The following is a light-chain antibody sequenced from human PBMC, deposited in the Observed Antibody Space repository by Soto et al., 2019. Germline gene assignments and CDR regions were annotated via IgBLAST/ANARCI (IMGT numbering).Light chain of an antibody. J-gene: IGKJ4*01. V-gene: IGKV3-20*01. Sequence: EIVLTQSPGTLSLSPGERATLSCRASQSVSSSYFAWYQQKPGQAPRLLIYGASSMATGIPDRFSGSGSGTDFTLTISRLEPEDFAVYYCQQYGSWPLTFGGGTKVEIK. CDR2: GAS. CDR1: QSVSSSY. CDR3: QQYGSWPLT.